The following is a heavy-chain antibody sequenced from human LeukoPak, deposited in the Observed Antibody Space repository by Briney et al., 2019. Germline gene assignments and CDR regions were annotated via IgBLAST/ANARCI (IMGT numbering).Heavy chain of an antibody. J-gene: IGHJ4*02. CDR2: IYYSGST. CDR3: AREEALGSGSFDY. V-gene: IGHV4-59*01. CDR1: GGSISTYY. D-gene: IGHD1-26*01. Sequence: SETLSLTCTVSGGSISTYYWSWIRQPPGKGLEWIGYIYYSGSTSYNPSLKSRVTISVDTSKNQFSLKLSPVTAADTAVYYCAREEALGSGSFDYWGQGTLVTVSS.